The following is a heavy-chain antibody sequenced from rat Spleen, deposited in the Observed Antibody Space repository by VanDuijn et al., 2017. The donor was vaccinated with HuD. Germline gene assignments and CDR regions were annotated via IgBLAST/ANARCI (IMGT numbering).Heavy chain of an antibody. Sequence: EVQLAESGGGLVQPGRSLKLSCAASGFIFSDYNMAWVRQAPKKGLEWVATISYDGSSSYYRDSVKGRFTISRDNAESTLYLQMDSLRSEDTATYYCAREAGIPFHYFDYWGQGVMVTVSS. CDR3: AREAGIPFHYFDY. V-gene: IGHV5-7*01. D-gene: IGHD1-4*01. CDR1: GFIFSDYN. J-gene: IGHJ2*01. CDR2: ISYDGSSS.